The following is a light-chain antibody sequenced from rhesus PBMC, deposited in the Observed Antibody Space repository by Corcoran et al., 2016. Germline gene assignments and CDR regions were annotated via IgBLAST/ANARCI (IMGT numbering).Light chain of an antibody. CDR2: KAS. CDR1: QGISSW. V-gene: IGKV1-22*01. CDR3: LQYNSNPFT. Sequence: DIQMTQSPSSLSASLGDTVTITCQASQGISSWLAWDQQTPGKAPKLLIYKASSLKDGVPSRFSGSGSGTNFTLTISSLQPEDFVTYYCLQYNSNPFTFGPGTKLDLK. J-gene: IGKJ3*01.